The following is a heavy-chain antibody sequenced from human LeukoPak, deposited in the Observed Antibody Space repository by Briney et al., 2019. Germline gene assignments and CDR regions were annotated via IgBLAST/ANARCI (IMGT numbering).Heavy chain of an antibody. J-gene: IGHJ5*02. D-gene: IGHD2-15*01. CDR1: GYSFTSYW. CDR3: ARLLRYCSGGSYYAGWFDP. Sequence: GESLKISCKGSGYSFTSYWIGWVRQMPGKGLEWMGIIYPGDSDTRYSPSFQGQVTISADKSISTAYLQWSSLKASDTAMYYCARLLRYCSGGSYYAGWFDPWGQGTLVTVSS. V-gene: IGHV5-51*01. CDR2: IYPGDSDT.